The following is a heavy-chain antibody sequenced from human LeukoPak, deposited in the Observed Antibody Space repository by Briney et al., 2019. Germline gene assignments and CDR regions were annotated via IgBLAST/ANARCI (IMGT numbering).Heavy chain of an antibody. V-gene: IGHV4-34*01. D-gene: IGHD3-16*02. J-gene: IGHJ3*02. Sequence: PSETLSLTCTVSDDSISNYYWSWIRQPPGKGLEWIGEINHSGSTNYNPSLKSRVTISVDTSKNQFSLKLSSVTAADTAVYYCARAHYDYVWGSYPNAFDIWGQGTMVTVSS. CDR2: INHSGST. CDR3: ARAHYDYVWGSYPNAFDI. CDR1: DDSISNYY.